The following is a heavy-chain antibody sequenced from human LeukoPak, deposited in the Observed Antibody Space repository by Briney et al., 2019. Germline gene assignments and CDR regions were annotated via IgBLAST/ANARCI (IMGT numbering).Heavy chain of an antibody. V-gene: IGHV4-39*01. D-gene: IGHD1-26*01. CDR3: ATSGSYRNWFDP. J-gene: IGHJ5*02. CDR1: GGSISSSSYY. Sequence: SETLSLTCTASGGSISSSSYYWGWIRQPPGKGLEWIGSIYYSGSTYYNPSLKSRVTISVDTSKNQFSLKLSSVTAADTAVYYCATSGSYRNWFDPWGQGTLVTVSS. CDR2: IYYSGST.